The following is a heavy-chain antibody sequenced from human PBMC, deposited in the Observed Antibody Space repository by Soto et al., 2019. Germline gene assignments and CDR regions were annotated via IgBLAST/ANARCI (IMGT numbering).Heavy chain of an antibody. CDR2: ISYDGSNK. V-gene: IGHV3-30*18. Sequence: VGSLRLSCAASGFTFSSYGMHWVRQAPGKGLEWVAVISYDGSNKYYADSVKGRFTISGDNSKNTLYLQMNSLRAEDTAVYYCANLASTGAYWGQGTLVTVSS. CDR1: GFTFSSYG. J-gene: IGHJ4*02. CDR3: ANLASTGAY. D-gene: IGHD4-4*01.